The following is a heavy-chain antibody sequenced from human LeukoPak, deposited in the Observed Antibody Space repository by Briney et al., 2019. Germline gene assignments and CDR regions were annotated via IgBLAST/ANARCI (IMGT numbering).Heavy chain of an antibody. CDR1: RFTFSSYG. CDR3: ARDPSIAAATYYFDY. CDR2: IWYDGSNK. D-gene: IGHD6-13*01. V-gene: IGHV3-33*01. Sequence: GGSLRLSCAASRFTFSSYGMHWVRQAPGKGLEWVAVIWYDGSNKYYADSVKGRCTISRDNSKNTLYLQMNSLRAEDTAVYYCARDPSIAAATYYFDYWGQGTLVTVFS. J-gene: IGHJ4*02.